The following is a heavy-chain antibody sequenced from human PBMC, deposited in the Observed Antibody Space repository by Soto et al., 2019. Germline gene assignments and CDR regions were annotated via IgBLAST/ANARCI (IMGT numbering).Heavy chain of an antibody. Sequence: GGSLRLSCAASGFIFRDAWMNWVRQAPGKGLEWVGRIKSKSDGGTTDYAAPVKDRFIISRDDSKKTLFLQMNSLKTEDTAVYYCLTDYYDSPGLDFDYWGQGTLVTVSS. V-gene: IGHV3-15*07. D-gene: IGHD3-16*01. CDR1: GFIFRDAW. J-gene: IGHJ4*02. CDR2: IKSKSDGGTT. CDR3: LTDYYDSPGLDFDY.